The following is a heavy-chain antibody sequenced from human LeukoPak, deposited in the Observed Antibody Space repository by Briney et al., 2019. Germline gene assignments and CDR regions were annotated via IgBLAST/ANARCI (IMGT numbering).Heavy chain of an antibody. CDR1: GFTFSSYS. J-gene: IGHJ6*02. CDR3: ARDYFISTSCYRYYYDGMDG. CDR2: ISSSSSYI. D-gene: IGHD2-2*01. V-gene: IGHV3-21*01. Sequence: GGSLRLSCAASGFTFSSYSMNWVRQAPGKGLEWVSSISSSSSYIYYADSVKGRFTISRGNAKNSLYLQMNSLRAEDTAVYYCARDYFISTSCYRYYYDGMDGWGQGGTGTV.